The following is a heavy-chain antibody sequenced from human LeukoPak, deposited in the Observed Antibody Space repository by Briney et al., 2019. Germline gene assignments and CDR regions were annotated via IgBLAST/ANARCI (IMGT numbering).Heavy chain of an antibody. Sequence: SETLSLTCAVYGGSFSGYYWSWIRQPPGKGLEWIGEINHSGGTNYNPSLKSRVTISVDTSKNQFSLKLSSVTAADTAVYYCAGLVGRYSSGLYYYYFDYWGQGTLVTVSS. V-gene: IGHV4-34*01. CDR1: GGSFSGYY. D-gene: IGHD3-22*01. CDR2: INHSGGT. CDR3: AGLVGRYSSGLYYYYFDY. J-gene: IGHJ4*02.